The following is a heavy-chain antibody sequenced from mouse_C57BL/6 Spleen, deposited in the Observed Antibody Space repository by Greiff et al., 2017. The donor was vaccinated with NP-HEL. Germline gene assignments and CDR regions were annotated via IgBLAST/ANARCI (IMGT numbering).Heavy chain of an antibody. CDR1: GFTFSSYG. V-gene: IGHV5-6*01. J-gene: IGHJ3*01. Sequence: DVHLVESGGDLVKPGGSLKLSCAASGFTFSSYGMSWVRQTPDKRLEWVATISSGGSYTYYPDRVKGRFKISRNHAKNTLYLQMSSLKSEDTTMYYCARHEVVATPFAYWGQGTLVTVSA. CDR2: ISSGGSYT. CDR3: ARHEVVATPFAY. D-gene: IGHD1-1*01.